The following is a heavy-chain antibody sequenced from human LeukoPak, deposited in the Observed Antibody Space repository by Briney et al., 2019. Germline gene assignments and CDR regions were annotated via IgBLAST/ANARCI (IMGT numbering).Heavy chain of an antibody. CDR3: ARLDSVAGFDY. D-gene: IGHD6-19*01. V-gene: IGHV4-59*01. J-gene: IGHJ4*02. CDR2: IYYSGST. Sequence: SETLSLTCTVSGGSISSYYWSWIRQPPGKGLEWIGYIYYSGSTNYNPSLKSRVTISVGTSKNQFSLKLSSVTAADTAVYYCARLDSVAGFDYWGQGTLVTVSS. CDR1: GGSISSYY.